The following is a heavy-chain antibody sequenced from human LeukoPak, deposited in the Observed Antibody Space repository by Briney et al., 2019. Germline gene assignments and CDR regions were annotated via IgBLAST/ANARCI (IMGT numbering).Heavy chain of an antibody. V-gene: IGHV4-38-2*02. D-gene: IGHD6-6*01. CDR2: IYHSGST. CDR1: GYSISSGYY. Sequence: SETLSLTCTVSGYSISSGYYWGWIRQPPGKGLEWIGSIYHSGSTYYNPSLKSRVTISVDTSKNQFSLKLSSVTAADTAVYYCARGVARSSKFHFSYYFDYWGQGALVTVSS. J-gene: IGHJ4*02. CDR3: ARGVARSSKFHFSYYFDY.